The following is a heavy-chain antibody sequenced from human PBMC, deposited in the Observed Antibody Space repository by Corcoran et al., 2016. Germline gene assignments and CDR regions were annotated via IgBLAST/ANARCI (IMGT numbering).Heavy chain of an antibody. V-gene: IGHV1-69*01. CDR2: IIPIFGTA. D-gene: IGHD2-21*02. Sequence: QVQLVQSGAEVKKPGSSVKVSCKASGGTFSSYAISWVRQAPGQGLEWMGGIIPIFGTANYAQKFQGRVTITADESTSTAYMELSSLRSEDTAVYYCARDQAHCARFVVVTRYSAFDIWGQGTMVTVSS. CDR3: ARDQAHCARFVVVTRYSAFDI. J-gene: IGHJ3*02. CDR1: GGTFSSYA.